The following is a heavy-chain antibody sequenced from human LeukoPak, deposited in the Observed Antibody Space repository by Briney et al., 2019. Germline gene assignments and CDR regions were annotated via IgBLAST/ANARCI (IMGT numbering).Heavy chain of an antibody. CDR1: GFTFSSYA. CDR3: ARDGLTIFLGNWFDP. Sequence: GGSLRLSCAASGFTFSSYAMHWVRQAPGKGLEWGAVISYDGSNKYYADSVKGRFTISRDNSKNTLYLQMNSLRAEDTAVYYCARDGLTIFLGNWFDPWGQGTLVTVSS. D-gene: IGHD3-3*01. V-gene: IGHV3-30*01. CDR2: ISYDGSNK. J-gene: IGHJ5*02.